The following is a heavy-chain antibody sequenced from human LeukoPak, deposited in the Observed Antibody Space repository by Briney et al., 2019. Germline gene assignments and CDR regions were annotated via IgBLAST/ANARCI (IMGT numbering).Heavy chain of an antibody. D-gene: IGHD2-2*01. Sequence: SVKVSCKASGGTFSSYAISWVRQAPGQGLEWMGRIIPIFGTANYAQKFQGRVTITTDESTSTAYMELSSLRSEDTAVYYCAREAKGNIVIVPAAMRLDPWGQGTLVTVSS. J-gene: IGHJ5*02. CDR2: IIPIFGTA. CDR3: AREAKGNIVIVPAAMRLDP. V-gene: IGHV1-69*05. CDR1: GGTFSSYA.